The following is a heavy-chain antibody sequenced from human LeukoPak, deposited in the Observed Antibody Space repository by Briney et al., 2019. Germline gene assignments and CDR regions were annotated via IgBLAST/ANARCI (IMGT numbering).Heavy chain of an antibody. D-gene: IGHD2-2*01. Sequence: GCLSPAWVAYGFTFGKLAMSWVSHVPGGVLGWVSAISGSGGRTYYGDSVTRRFTISRDNSNSRNTMYLQMNSLTAEDTAVYYCAKWPEGDSSHFEYWGQGTLVTVSS. CDR2: ISGSGGRT. CDR1: GFTFGKLA. CDR3: AKWPEGDSSHFEY. J-gene: IGHJ4*02. V-gene: IGHV3-23*01.